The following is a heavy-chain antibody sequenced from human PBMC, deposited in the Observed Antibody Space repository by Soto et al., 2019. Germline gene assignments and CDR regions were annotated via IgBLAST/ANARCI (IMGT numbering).Heavy chain of an antibody. CDR3: ARDSSAGGYY. D-gene: IGHD3-10*01. CDR1: GGSISSCDYY. V-gene: IGHV4-30-4*01. CDR2: IYYSGST. Sequence: PSETLSVTCTVSGGSISSCDYYWSWIRQPPGKGLEWIGYIYYSGSTYYNPSLKSRVTISVDTSKNQFSLKLSSVTAADTAVYYCARDSSAGGYYWGQGTLVTVSS. J-gene: IGHJ4*02.